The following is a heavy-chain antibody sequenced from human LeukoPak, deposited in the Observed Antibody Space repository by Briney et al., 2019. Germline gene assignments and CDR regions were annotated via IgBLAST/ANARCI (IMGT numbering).Heavy chain of an antibody. V-gene: IGHV1-2*02. CDR1: GYTFTGYY. CDR2: INPNSGGT. CDR3: EREGYITGDSSGYRYYYYYYIDV. D-gene: IGHD3-22*01. J-gene: IGHJ6*03. Sequence: ASVKVSCKSSGYTFTGYYRHWVRQAPGQGLEWMGWINPNSGGTNYAQKFQGRVTMTRDTSISTAYMELSRLRSDDTAVYYCEREGYITGDSSGYRYYYYYYIDVWGKGTTVTVSS.